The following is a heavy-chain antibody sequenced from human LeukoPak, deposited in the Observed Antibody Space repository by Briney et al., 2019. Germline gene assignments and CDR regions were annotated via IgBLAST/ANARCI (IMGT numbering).Heavy chain of an antibody. J-gene: IGHJ4*02. V-gene: IGHV3-48*01. Sequence: PGGSLRLSCVASGFTFSSCSMNWVRQAPGKGLEWVSYISGSSGTIYYADSAKGRFTISRDNSKNTLYLQMNSLRAEDTAVYYCASVVVAATRRGQDYWGQGTLVTVSS. CDR3: ASVVVAATRRGQDY. CDR2: ISGSSGTI. D-gene: IGHD2-15*01. CDR1: GFTFSSCS.